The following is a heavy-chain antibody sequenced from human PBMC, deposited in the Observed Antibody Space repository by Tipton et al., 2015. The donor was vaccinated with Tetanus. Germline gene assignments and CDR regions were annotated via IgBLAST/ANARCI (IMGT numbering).Heavy chain of an antibody. Sequence: TLSLTCTVSGGSIISDDHYWSWVRQPPGKGLEWIGYISSSGTTNYNPSLTSRLAISLDTSKGQFSLKLTSVTAADTAVYSCAGGLVRWYEPWGRGTLVSVSS. CDR1: GGSIISDDHY. D-gene: IGHD3-10*01. CDR3: AGGLVRWYEP. CDR2: ISSSGTT. J-gene: IGHJ5*02. V-gene: IGHV4-30-4*01.